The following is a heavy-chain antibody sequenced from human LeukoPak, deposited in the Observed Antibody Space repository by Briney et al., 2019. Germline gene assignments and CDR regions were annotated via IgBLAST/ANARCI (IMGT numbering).Heavy chain of an antibody. D-gene: IGHD3-3*01. CDR1: GGSTSSSSHY. V-gene: IGHV4-39*07. CDR3: ARKEWVPYYFDY. Sequence: SENLSLTCTVSGGSTSSSSHYWGWIRQPPGKGLEWIGSIYYGGSTYYNPSLKSRVTISVDTSKNQFSLKLSSVTAADTAVYHCARKEWVPYYFDYWGQGALVTVSS. J-gene: IGHJ4*02. CDR2: IYYGGST.